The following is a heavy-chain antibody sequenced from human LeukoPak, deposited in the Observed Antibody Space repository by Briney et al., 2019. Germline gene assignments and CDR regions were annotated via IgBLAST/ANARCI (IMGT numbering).Heavy chain of an antibody. V-gene: IGHV4-59*01. Sequence: SETLSLTCTVSGGSISSYYWSWVRQPPGKGLGWIGYIYYSGSTNYNPSLKSRVTISVDTSKNQFSLKLSSVTAADTAVYYCARLENRDYYYGMDVWGKGTTVTVSS. D-gene: IGHD3-3*01. CDR2: IYYSGST. J-gene: IGHJ6*04. CDR1: GGSISSYY. CDR3: ARLENRDYYYGMDV.